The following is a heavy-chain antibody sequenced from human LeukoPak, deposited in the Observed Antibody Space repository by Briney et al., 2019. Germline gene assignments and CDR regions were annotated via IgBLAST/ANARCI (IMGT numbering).Heavy chain of an antibody. CDR3: ARGGGEAFFDY. CDR2: IRKKASSYTT. CDR1: GFTFSDHY. Sequence: PGGSLRLSCAASGFTFSDHYMDWVRQAPGKGLEWVGRIRKKASSYTTEYAASVKGRFTISRDDSKNSLYLQMNSLKTEDTAVYYCARGGGEAFFDYGGQGPLVTVSS. V-gene: IGHV3-72*01. J-gene: IGHJ4*02. D-gene: IGHD3-16*01.